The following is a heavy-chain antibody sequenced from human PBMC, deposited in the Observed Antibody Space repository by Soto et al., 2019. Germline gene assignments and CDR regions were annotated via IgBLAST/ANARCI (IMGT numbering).Heavy chain of an antibody. CDR3: ARDRRGSGNYY. V-gene: IGHV4-59*12. J-gene: IGHJ4*02. D-gene: IGHD3-10*01. Sequence: SSETLSLTCTASGGSISSYYWSWIRQHPGKGLEWIGYIYYSGSTNYNPSLKSRVTISVDKSKNQFSLKLSSVTAADTAVYYCARDRRGSGNYYWGQGTLVTVSS. CDR1: GGSISSYY. CDR2: IYYSGST.